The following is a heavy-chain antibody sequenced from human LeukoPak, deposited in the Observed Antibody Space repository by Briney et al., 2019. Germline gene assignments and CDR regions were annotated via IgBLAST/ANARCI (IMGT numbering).Heavy chain of an antibody. J-gene: IGHJ4*02. CDR2: ISYDGSNK. CDR3: ARAITMVRDGVDY. Sequence: PGRSLRLSCAASGFTFSSYAMHWVRQAPGKGLEWVAVISYDGSNKYYADSVKGRFTISRDSSQNTLYLQMNSLRAEDTAVYYCARAITMVRDGVDYWGQGTLVTVSS. D-gene: IGHD3-10*01. V-gene: IGHV3-30*04. CDR1: GFTFSSYA.